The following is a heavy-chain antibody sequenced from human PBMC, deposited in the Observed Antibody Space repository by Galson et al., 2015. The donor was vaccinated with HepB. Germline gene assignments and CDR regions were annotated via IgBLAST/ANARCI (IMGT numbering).Heavy chain of an antibody. D-gene: IGHD6-19*01. CDR1: GFTFSSYA. Sequence: SLRLSCAASGFTFSSYAMHWVRQAPGKGLEWVAVISYDGSNKYYADSVKGRFTISRDNAKNSLYLQMNSLRAEDTALYYCAKVKSSVGKYYFDYWGQGTLVTVSS. J-gene: IGHJ4*02. CDR3: AKVKSSVGKYYFDY. CDR2: ISYDGSNK. V-gene: IGHV3-30-3*01.